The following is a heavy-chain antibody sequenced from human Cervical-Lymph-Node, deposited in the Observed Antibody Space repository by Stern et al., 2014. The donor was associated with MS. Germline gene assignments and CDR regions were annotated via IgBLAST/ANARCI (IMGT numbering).Heavy chain of an antibody. D-gene: IGHD3-10*01. V-gene: IGHV3-30-3*01. Sequence: VQLVQSGGGVVQPGRSLSLSCVASGFTFSTYAMHWVRQAPGKGLEWWSIVSLYGTQRNSTDSVKVRFTISRDNSKNTLYLHMNSLRDEDTAVYFCARGGRGVGLEYWGQGALVTVSS. CDR1: GFTFSTYA. CDR3: ARGGRGVGLEY. CDR2: VSLYGTQR. J-gene: IGHJ4*02.